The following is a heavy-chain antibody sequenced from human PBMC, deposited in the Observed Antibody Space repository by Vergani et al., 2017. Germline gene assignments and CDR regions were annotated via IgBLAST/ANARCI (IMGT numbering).Heavy chain of an antibody. CDR2: IYSGGST. CDR1: GFTVSSNY. D-gene: IGHD4-23*01. CDR3: ARDLTVGEGEYYYYYMDV. Sequence: VRLVESGGGVVQPGRSLRLSCAASGFTVSSNYMSWVRQAPGKGLEWVSVIYSGGSTYYTDSVKGRFTISRDNSKNTLYLQMNSLRAEDTAVYYCARDLTVGEGEYYYYYMDVWGKGTTVTVSS. V-gene: IGHV3-66*01. J-gene: IGHJ6*03.